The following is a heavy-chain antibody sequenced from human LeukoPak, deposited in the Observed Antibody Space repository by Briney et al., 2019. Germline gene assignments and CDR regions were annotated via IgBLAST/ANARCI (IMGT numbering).Heavy chain of an antibody. J-gene: IGHJ2*01. V-gene: IGHV4-34*01. D-gene: IGHD2-8*01. CDR3: ARGGGVWYFDL. CDR1: GGSLNGYY. CDR2: IGHSGST. Sequence: PSETLSLTCAVYGGSLNGYYWSWIRQPPGKGLEWIGEIGHSGSTNYNPSLKSRLTMSVDTSKNQFSLRLSSVTAADTAVYYCARGGGVWYFDLWGRGTLVTVSS.